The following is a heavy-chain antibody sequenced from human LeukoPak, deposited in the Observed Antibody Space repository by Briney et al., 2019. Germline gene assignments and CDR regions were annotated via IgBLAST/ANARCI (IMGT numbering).Heavy chain of an antibody. J-gene: IGHJ4*02. CDR3: VRPFDY. CDR1: GFTFSSYA. CDR2: ISYDGSNK. Sequence: GGSLRLSCAASGFTFSSYAMHWVRQAPGKGLEWVAVISYDGSNKYYADSVKGRFTISRDNSKNTLYLQMNSLRAEDTAVYYCVRPFDYWGQGTLVTVSS. V-gene: IGHV3-30-3*01.